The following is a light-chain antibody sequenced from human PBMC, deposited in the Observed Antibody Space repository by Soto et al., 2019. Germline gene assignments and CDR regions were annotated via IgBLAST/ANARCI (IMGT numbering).Light chain of an antibody. CDR1: QSISSW. CDR2: KAS. J-gene: IGKJ1*01. Sequence: DIQMTQSPSTLSASVGDRVTITCRASQSISSWLAWYQQKPGKATKLLIYKASSLESGFPSRFSDSGSGTEFTLTISSLQPDDFATYYCQQYNSYWTFGQGTKVEIK. CDR3: QQYNSYWT. V-gene: IGKV1-5*03.